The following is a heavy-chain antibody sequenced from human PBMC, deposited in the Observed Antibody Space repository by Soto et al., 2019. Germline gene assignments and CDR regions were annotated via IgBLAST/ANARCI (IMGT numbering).Heavy chain of an antibody. CDR3: ARSSGYSSSRFDY. CDR2: IYYSGST. J-gene: IGHJ4*02. CDR1: GGSISSYC. D-gene: IGHD6-13*01. Sequence: SETLSLTCTVSGGSISSYCWSWIRQPPGKGLEWIGYIYYSGSTNYNPSLKSRVTISVDTSKNQFSLKLSSVTAADTAVYYCARSSGYSSSRFDYWGQGILVTVS. V-gene: IGHV4-59*01.